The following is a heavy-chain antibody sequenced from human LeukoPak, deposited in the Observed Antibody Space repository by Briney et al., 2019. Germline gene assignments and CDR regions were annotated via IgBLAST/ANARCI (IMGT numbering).Heavy chain of an antibody. J-gene: IGHJ4*02. CDR3: AREHRGRDGYTLDY. Sequence: SEALSLTCTVSGASIVRDYWSWVRQPPGTGLQWIGYVYETGSRNYNPSLDRRVSISMDRSKNQFSLGLDSVTAADTAMYYCAREHRGRDGYTLDYWGQGILVTVSS. V-gene: IGHV4-59*12. CDR1: GASIVRDY. CDR2: VYETGSR. D-gene: IGHD5-24*01.